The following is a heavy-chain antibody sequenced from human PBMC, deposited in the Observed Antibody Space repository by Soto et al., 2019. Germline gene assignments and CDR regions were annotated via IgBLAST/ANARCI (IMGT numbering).Heavy chain of an antibody. CDR3: AKGGSSTSCYGHCWFDP. D-gene: IGHD2-2*01. CDR1: GFTFSSYA. V-gene: IGHV3-23*01. J-gene: IGHJ5*02. Sequence: GGSLRLSCAASGFTFSSYAMSWVRQAPGKGLEWVSDISGSGGSTDYADSVKGRFTISRDNSKNTLYLQMNSLRAEDTAVYYCAKGGSSTSCYGHCWFDPWGQGTLVTVSS. CDR2: ISGSGGST.